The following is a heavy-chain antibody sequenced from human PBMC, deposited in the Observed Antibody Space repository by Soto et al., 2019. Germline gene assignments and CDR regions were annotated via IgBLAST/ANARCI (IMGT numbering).Heavy chain of an antibody. CDR3: ARGRQNWNDGWFDP. J-gene: IGHJ5*02. Sequence: ASVKVSCKASGYTFTSYGISWVRQAPGQGLERMGWISAYNGNTNYAQKLQGRVTMTTDTSTSTAYMELRSLRSDDTAVYYCARGRQNWNDGWFDPWGQGTLVTVSS. CDR2: ISAYNGNT. V-gene: IGHV1-18*01. CDR1: GYTFTSYG. D-gene: IGHD1-1*01.